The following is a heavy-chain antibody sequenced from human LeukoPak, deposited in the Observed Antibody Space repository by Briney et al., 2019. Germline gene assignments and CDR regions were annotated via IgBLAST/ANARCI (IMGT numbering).Heavy chain of an antibody. CDR3: ATVGEEYGDLYYFDN. V-gene: IGHV3-30*02. Sequence: PGGSLRLSCASSEFPFRKYAIHWVRQAPGKGLEWVAFIRFDGSNKNYADSVKGRFTISRDNSKKTLFLQMKSLRREDTAVYYCATVGEEYGDLYYFDNWGQGTLVTVST. CDR1: EFPFRKYA. CDR2: IRFDGSNK. D-gene: IGHD4-17*01. J-gene: IGHJ4*02.